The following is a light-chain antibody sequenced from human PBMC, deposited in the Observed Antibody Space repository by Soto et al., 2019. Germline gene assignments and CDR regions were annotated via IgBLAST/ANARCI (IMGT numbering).Light chain of an antibody. CDR1: SNDVGGYNY. J-gene: IGLJ1*01. CDR2: EVS. Sequence: QSALTQPASVSGSPGQSITISCTGNSNDVGGYNYVSWYQHHPGKAPKLMIYEVSNRPSGVSNRFSGSKSGNTASLTISGLQAEDEGDYYCSSYTSSSPYVFGTGTKLTVL. V-gene: IGLV2-14*01. CDR3: SSYTSSSPYV.